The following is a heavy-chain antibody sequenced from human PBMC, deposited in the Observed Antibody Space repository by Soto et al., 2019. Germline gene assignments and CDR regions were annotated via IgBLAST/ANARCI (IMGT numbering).Heavy chain of an antibody. CDR2: IYYSGST. Sequence: SETLSLTCTVSGGSISSGDYYWSWIRQPPGKGLEWIGYIYYSGSTYYNPSLKSRVTISVDTSKNQFSLKLSSVTAADTAVYYCARGLRDYFDYWGQGTLVTSPQ. CDR1: GGSISSGDYY. V-gene: IGHV4-30-4*01. D-gene: IGHD3-16*01. J-gene: IGHJ4*02. CDR3: ARGLRDYFDY.